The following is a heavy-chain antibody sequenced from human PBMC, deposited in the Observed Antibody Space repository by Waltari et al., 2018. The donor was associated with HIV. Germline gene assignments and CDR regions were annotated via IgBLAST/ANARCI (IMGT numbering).Heavy chain of an antibody. CDR1: GFPFDEYG. J-gene: IGHJ1*01. D-gene: IGHD3-3*01. Sequence: DVRLVESGGEVVRPGASLRLSCVASGFPFDEYGMAWVRQGPGEGLEWVSNIYWNGGSANYGDSVKGRFTVFRDNPKASLYLQMNNLRDEDTGLYYCVRDSDGSGYDIWGRGTLVTVFS. CDR2: IYWNGGSA. CDR3: VRDSDGSGYDI. V-gene: IGHV3-20*04.